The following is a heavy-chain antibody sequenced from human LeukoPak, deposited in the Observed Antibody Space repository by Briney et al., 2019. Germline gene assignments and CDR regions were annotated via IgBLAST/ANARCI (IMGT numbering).Heavy chain of an antibody. Sequence: GGSLRLSCAPSVFTLSSYAMHWVRQAPRKGLGWVAGISFDGSNKYFADAVKGRFPFSRDNSKNTLYLQMNSLRAEDKDVYYCESLVTDMDHTRGAFDYWGQGTLVTVSS. CDR1: VFTLSSYA. J-gene: IGHJ4*02. D-gene: IGHD2-15*01. V-gene: IGHV3-30*04. CDR3: ESLVTDMDHTRGAFDY. CDR2: ISFDGSNK.